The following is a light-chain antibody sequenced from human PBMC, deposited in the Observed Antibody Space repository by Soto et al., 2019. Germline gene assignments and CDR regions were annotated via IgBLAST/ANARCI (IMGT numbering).Light chain of an antibody. V-gene: IGLV2-23*03. CDR2: EGS. J-gene: IGLJ2*01. CDR1: SSDVGSYNL. CDR3: CSYAGSSTFHVV. Sequence: QSALTQPASVSGSPGQSITISCTGTSSDVGSYNLVSWYQQHPGKAPKLMIYEGSKRPSGVSNRFSGSKSGNTASLTISGLQAEYEADYYCCSYAGSSTFHVVFGGGTQLTVL.